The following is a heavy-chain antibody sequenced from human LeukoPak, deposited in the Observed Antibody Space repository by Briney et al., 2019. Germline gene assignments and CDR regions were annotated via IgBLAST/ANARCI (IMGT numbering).Heavy chain of an antibody. V-gene: IGHV3-7*01. CDR1: GFTFSNYW. J-gene: IGHJ4*02. CDR3: TRDLYSMYAK. CDR2: IKQDGSEK. Sequence: GGSLRLSCAASGFTFSNYWMSWVRQAPGKGLEWVANIKQDGSEKYYVDSVRGRFTVSRDNAKNSLYLQMNSLRAEDTAMYYCTRDLYSMYAKWGQGTLVTVSS. D-gene: IGHD2-8*01.